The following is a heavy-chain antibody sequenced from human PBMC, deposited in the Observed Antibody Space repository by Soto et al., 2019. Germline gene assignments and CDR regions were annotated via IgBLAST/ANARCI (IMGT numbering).Heavy chain of an antibody. CDR3: ARAYGGDVFDY. V-gene: IGHV4-34*01. J-gene: IGHJ4*02. Sequence: QVQLQQWGAGLLKPSETLSLTCAVYGRSFSGYYWSWIRQPPRKGLEWIGEINHSGSTNYNPSLTTRVTLSVDPSKNHSSLNLSSLTAAEPAVYYCARAYGGDVFDYWGQGTLVTVSS. D-gene: IGHD2-21*01. CDR1: GRSFSGYY. CDR2: INHSGST.